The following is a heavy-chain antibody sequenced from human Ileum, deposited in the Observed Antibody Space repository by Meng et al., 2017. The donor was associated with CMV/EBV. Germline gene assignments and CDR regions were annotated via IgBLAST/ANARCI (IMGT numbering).Heavy chain of an antibody. CDR3: ARHVDGDSYGF. D-gene: IGHD4-17*01. CDR1: GCSLDNIDYF. Sequence: HLRLQDSGRGRVQPSETLSLNCTVSGCSLDNIDYFWDWIRQPPGKGLEWIGSVRYSGTAYYNPSLTSRVTISVDTSKNQFSLNLSCLTAADTVVYYCARHVDGDSYGFWGQGTLVTASS. J-gene: IGHJ4*02. CDR2: VRYSGTA. V-gene: IGHV4-39*01.